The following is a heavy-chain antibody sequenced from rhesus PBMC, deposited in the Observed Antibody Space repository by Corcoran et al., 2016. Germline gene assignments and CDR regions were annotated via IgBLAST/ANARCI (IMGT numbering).Heavy chain of an antibody. V-gene: IGHV2-95*01. Sequence: QVTLKESGPALVKPTQTLTLTCTFSGFSISTTGTGVGWIRQPPGKALEWLASIYWNDSKDYRTALKSRLTITKDTAKNQVVLTMTNMDPVDTATYYCARIVGTTRFDYWGQGVLVTVSS. CDR1: GFSISTTGTG. D-gene: IGHD1-44*01. CDR3: ARIVGTTRFDY. J-gene: IGHJ4*01. CDR2: IYWNDSK.